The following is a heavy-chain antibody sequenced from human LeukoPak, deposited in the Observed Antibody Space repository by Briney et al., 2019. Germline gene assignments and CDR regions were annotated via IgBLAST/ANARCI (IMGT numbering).Heavy chain of an antibody. D-gene: IGHD1-1*01. CDR3: AKTTGTNEAFDI. CDR1: GFTFDGYA. CDR2: ISTNSSSM. V-gene: IGHV3-9*01. J-gene: IGHJ3*02. Sequence: GGSLRLSCAASGFTFDGYAMRWVRQAPGKGLEWVASISTNSSSMDYADSMQDRFVISRDNAKNSLYLQMNRLRPEDTAVYYCAKTTGTNEAFDIWGEGTMVTVSS.